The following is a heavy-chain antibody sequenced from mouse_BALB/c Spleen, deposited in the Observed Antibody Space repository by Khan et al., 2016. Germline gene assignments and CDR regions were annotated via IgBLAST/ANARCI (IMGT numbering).Heavy chain of an antibody. CDR2: INTETGEP. D-gene: IGHD1-2*01. V-gene: IGHV9-2-1*01. CDR1: GYTFTDYS. CDR3: ARGFTTATGY. J-gene: IGHJ2*01. Sequence: QIQLVQSGPELKKPGETVKISCKASGYTFTDYSMHWVKQAPGKGLKWMGWINTETGEPTYADDFKGRFAFSLETSASTAYLQINNLKNEDTATCFCARGFTTATGYWGQGTTLTVSS.